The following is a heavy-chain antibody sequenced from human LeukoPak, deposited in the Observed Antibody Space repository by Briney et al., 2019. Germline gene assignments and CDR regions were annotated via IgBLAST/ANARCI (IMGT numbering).Heavy chain of an antibody. CDR1: RFTFSSYA. V-gene: IGHV3-30-3*01. Sequence: PGRSLRLSCAASRFTFSSYAMHWVRQAPGKGLEWVSVISYDGNNKYYADSVKGRFTISRDNSQNTLYLQMNSLRAEDTAVYYCARDLLYWGQGTLVTVSS. J-gene: IGHJ4*02. CDR2: ISYDGNNK. CDR3: ARDLLY.